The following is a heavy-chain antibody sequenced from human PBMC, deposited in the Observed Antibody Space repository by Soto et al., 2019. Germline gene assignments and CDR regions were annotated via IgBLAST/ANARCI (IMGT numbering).Heavy chain of an antibody. D-gene: IGHD3-9*01. Sequence: EVQLVESGGGLVQPGGSLRLSCAASGFTVSSNYMSWVRQAPGKGLEWVSVIYSGGSTYYADSVKGRFTISRHNSKNTLYLQMNSLRAEDTAVYYCARVDYDILTGHYYYMDVWGKGTTVTVSS. J-gene: IGHJ6*03. CDR2: IYSGGST. CDR1: GFTVSSNY. V-gene: IGHV3-53*04. CDR3: ARVDYDILTGHYYYMDV.